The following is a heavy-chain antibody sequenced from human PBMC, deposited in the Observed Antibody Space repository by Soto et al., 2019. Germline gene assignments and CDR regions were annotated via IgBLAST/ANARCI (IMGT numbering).Heavy chain of an antibody. V-gene: IGHV4-4*07. CDR1: GASVSSYY. Sequence: SETLSLTCSVSGASVSSYYWSWFRQPVGKGLEWIGRIHSSGNVNYNPSLESRVTMSLDTSKNQFSLRLSSLTAADTALYLCASDVGKNYWGQGTRVTVYS. CDR2: IHSSGNV. CDR3: ASDVGKNY. D-gene: IGHD3-10*01. J-gene: IGHJ4*02.